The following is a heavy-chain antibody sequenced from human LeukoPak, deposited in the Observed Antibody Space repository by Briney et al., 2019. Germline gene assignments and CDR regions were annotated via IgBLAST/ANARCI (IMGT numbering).Heavy chain of an antibody. V-gene: IGHV3-9*01. CDR1: GFTFDDYA. CDR2: ISWNSGSI. Sequence: GRSLRLSCAASGFTFDDYAMHWVRQAPGKGLEWVSGISWNSGSIGYADSVKGRFTISRDNAKNSLYLQMNSLRAEDTAVYYCAELGITMTGGVWGKGTTVTISS. D-gene: IGHD3-10*02. CDR3: AELGITMTGGV. J-gene: IGHJ6*04.